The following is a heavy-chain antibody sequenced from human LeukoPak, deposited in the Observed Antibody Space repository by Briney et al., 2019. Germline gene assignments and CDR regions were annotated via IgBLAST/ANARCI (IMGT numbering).Heavy chain of an antibody. J-gene: IGHJ6*03. CDR1: GGSISSYY. D-gene: IGHD6-13*01. CDR2: IYTSGST. V-gene: IGHV4-4*07. Sequence: SETLSLTCTVSGGSISSYYWSWIRQPAGKGLEWIGRIYTSGSTNYNPSLKSRVTMSVDTSKNQFSLKLSSVTAADTAVYFCARGRVSSSSWSSTYYYYFYMDVWGRGTTVTVSS. CDR3: ARGRVSSSSWSSTYYYYFYMDV.